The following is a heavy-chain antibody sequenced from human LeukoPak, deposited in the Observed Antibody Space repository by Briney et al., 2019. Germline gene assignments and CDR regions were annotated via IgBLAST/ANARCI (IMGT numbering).Heavy chain of an antibody. D-gene: IGHD4/OR15-4a*01. CDR2: IYYSGST. V-gene: IGHV4-59*12. CDR3: ARDEYGGPFDY. CDR1: GGSISSYY. J-gene: IGHJ4*02. Sequence: SETLSLTCTVSGGSISSYYWSWIRQPPGKGLEWIGYIYYSGSTNYNPSLKSRVTISVDTSKNQFSLKLSSVTAADTAVYYCARDEYGGPFDYWGQGTLVTVSS.